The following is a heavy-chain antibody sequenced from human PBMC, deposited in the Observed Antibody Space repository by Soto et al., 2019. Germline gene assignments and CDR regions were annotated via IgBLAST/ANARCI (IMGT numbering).Heavy chain of an antibody. D-gene: IGHD3-16*01. CDR3: AAERVIGGSYFYYGMDV. Sequence: QMQLVQSGPEVKKPGTSVKVSCKASGFTFTSSAVQWVRQARGQRLEWMGWIVVGSGNTNYAQKFQERVTITRDMTTSTAYMEMSSLRAEDTAVYDCAAERVIGGSYFYYGMDVWGQGTPVTVSS. V-gene: IGHV1-58*01. CDR2: IVVGSGNT. J-gene: IGHJ6*02. CDR1: GFTFTSSA.